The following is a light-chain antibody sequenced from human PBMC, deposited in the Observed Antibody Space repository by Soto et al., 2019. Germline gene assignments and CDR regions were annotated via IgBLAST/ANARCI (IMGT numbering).Light chain of an antibody. V-gene: IGKV2-28*01. Sequence: DIVMTQSPLSLSVTPGEPASISCRSSQSLLHSNGYNYLDWYLQKPGQSPQLLIYLGSNRASGVPDRFSGSGSGTDFTLKISRVEAEDVGVYYCMQARQTPRTFGQGTK. CDR1: QSLLHSNGYNY. J-gene: IGKJ2*01. CDR2: LGS. CDR3: MQARQTPRT.